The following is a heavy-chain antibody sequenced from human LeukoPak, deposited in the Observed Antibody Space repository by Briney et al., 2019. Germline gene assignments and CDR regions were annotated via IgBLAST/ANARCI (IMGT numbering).Heavy chain of an antibody. D-gene: IGHD3-10*01. Sequence: GASVKVSCKVSGGPFSRYAISWVRQAPGQGLEWMGGILPSFGTANYAQKFQVRVTITADESTGTAYMELSSPRSEDTAVNYCARVFRGLLGGSYYYFDSWGQGTLVAVSS. J-gene: IGHJ4*02. CDR1: GGPFSRYA. CDR2: ILPSFGTA. CDR3: ARVFRGLLGGSYYYFDS. V-gene: IGHV1-69*13.